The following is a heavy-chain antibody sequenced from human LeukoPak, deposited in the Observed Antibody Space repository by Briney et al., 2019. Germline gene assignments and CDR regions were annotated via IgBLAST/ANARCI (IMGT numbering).Heavy chain of an antibody. J-gene: IGHJ4*02. D-gene: IGHD2-15*01. CDR1: GGSFSGYY. CDR2: IYYSGST. Sequence: SETLSLTCAVYGGSFSGYYWTWIRQPPGKGLEWIGYIYYSGSTNYNPSLKSRVTISVDTSKNQFSLKLSSVTAADTAVYYCATESSYCSGGSCPDYWGQGTLVTVSS. V-gene: IGHV4-59*01. CDR3: ATESSYCSGGSCPDY.